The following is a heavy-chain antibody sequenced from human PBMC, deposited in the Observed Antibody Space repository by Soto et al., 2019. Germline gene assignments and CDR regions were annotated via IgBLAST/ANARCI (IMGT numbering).Heavy chain of an antibody. CDR2: MNPNSGNT. J-gene: IGHJ4*02. D-gene: IGHD1-20*01. Sequence: ASVKVSCKASGYTFTSYYINWVRQATGQGLEWMGWMNPNSGNTGYAQKLQGRVTMTRNTSISTAYMELSSLRSEDTAVYYCARGLSYNWNHRRNDYWGQGTLVTVSS. CDR1: GYTFTSYY. CDR3: ARGLSYNWNHRRNDY. V-gene: IGHV1-8*01.